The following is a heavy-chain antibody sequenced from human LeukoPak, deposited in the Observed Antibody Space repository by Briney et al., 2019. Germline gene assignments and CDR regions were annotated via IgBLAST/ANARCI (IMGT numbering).Heavy chain of an antibody. CDR1: GGSISSGGYY. J-gene: IGHJ4*02. D-gene: IGHD6-13*01. CDR2: IYYSGSI. CDR3: AREIAEDGVAAAGPIDY. V-gene: IGHV4-31*03. Sequence: PSQTLSLTCTVSGGSISSGGYYWSWIRQHPGKGLEWIGYIYYSGSIYYNPSLKSRVTISVDTSKNQFSLKLSSVTAADTAVYYCAREIAEDGVAAAGPIDYWGQGTLVTVSS.